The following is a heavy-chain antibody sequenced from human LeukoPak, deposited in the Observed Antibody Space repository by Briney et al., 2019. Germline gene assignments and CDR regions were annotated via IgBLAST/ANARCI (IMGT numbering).Heavy chain of an antibody. CDR3: ARLSWDSYYFDY. CDR2: ISGSGGST. V-gene: IGHV3-23*01. J-gene: IGHJ4*02. D-gene: IGHD3-16*02. CDR1: GSTFSSYA. Sequence: GGSLRLSCAASGSTFSSYAMSWVRQAPGKGLEWVSAISGSGGSTYYADSVKGRFTISRDNSKNTLYLQMNSLRAEDTAVYYCARLSWDSYYFDYWGQGTLVTVSS.